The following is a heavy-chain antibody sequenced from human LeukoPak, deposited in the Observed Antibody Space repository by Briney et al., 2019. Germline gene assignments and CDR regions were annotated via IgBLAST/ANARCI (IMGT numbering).Heavy chain of an antibody. CDR2: TRNKANSYIT. CDR3: ASIRGTFGY. V-gene: IGHV3-72*01. CDR1: GFTFSDHF. J-gene: IGHJ4*02. D-gene: IGHD1-26*01. Sequence: GGSLRLSCAASGFTFSDHFLDWVRQTPGKGLEWVGRTRNKANSYITEYAASVKGRFTISRDDSKNSLYLQMSSLKTDDTAMYYCASIRGTFGYWGQGTLVTVSS.